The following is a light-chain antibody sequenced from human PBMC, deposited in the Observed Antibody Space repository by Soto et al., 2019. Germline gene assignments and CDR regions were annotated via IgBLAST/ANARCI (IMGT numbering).Light chain of an antibody. CDR1: SSDVGGYNY. V-gene: IGLV2-14*01. J-gene: IGLJ1*01. Sequence: QSALTQPASVSGSPGQSITISCTGTSSDVGGYNYVSWYQQHPGKAPKLMIYDVSNRPSGVSNRFSGSKSGNTASLAISGLRSEDEADYYCAAWDDSLSVHYVFGTGTKVTVL. CDR3: AAWDDSLSVHYV. CDR2: DVS.